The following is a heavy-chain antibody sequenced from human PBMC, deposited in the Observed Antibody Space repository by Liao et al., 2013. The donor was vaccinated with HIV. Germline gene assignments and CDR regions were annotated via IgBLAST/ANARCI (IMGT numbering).Heavy chain of an antibody. CDR1: GGSIRGGDSY. D-gene: IGHD2/OR15-2a*01. CDR2: IFYSGST. J-gene: IGHJ3*02. CDR3: ARDAPSIFRTEDALDI. V-gene: IGHV4-30-4*08. Sequence: QVQLQESGPGLVKASQTLSLSCTVSGGSIRGGDSYWNWIRHFPGKGLQWIGSIFYSGSTSYNPSLKSRVSISVDISRNQFSLNLSSVTAADAAVYYCARDAPSIFRTEDALDIWGQGTRVVVSS.